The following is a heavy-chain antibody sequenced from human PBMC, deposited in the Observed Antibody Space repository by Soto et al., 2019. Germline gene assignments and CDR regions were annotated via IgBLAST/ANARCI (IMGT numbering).Heavy chain of an antibody. Sequence: SETLSLTCTVSGGSISSYYRSWIRQPPGKGLEWIGYVYYTGRTNYNPSLKSRVTISLDTSKNQFSLMLTSVTAADTAVYYCARDFDYFDYWGQGTVVTVSS. J-gene: IGHJ4*02. D-gene: IGHD3-3*01. V-gene: IGHV4-59*13. CDR2: VYYTGRT. CDR1: GGSISSYY. CDR3: ARDFDYFDY.